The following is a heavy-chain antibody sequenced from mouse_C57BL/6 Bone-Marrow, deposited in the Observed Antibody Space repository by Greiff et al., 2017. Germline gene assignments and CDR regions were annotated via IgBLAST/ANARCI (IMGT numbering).Heavy chain of an antibody. Sequence: VQLQQSGAELARPGASVKLSCKASGYTFTSYGISWVKQRTGQGLEWIGEIYPRSGNTYYNEKFKGKATLTADKSSSTAYMELRRLTSRDSAVYFCASGPYYGNYPYYFDYWGQGTTLTVSS. CDR1: GYTFTSYG. CDR2: IYPRSGNT. CDR3: ASGPYYGNYPYYFDY. V-gene: IGHV1-81*01. D-gene: IGHD2-10*01. J-gene: IGHJ2*01.